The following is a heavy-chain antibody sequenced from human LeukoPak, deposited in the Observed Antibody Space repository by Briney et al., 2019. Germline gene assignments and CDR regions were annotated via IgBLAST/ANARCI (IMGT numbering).Heavy chain of an antibody. CDR2: IRYDGSGV. V-gene: IGHV3-30*02. CDR3: AKVRPRYCSGGSCYFDY. J-gene: IGHJ4*02. Sequence: QLWGVLRLSCAASGFTFSRYAMHWVRQAPGKGLEWVAFIRYDGSGVDYVDSVKGRFTISRDNSKNTLYLQMNSLRAEDTAVYYCAKVRPRYCSGGSCYFDYWGQGTLVTVSS. D-gene: IGHD2-15*01. CDR1: GFTFSRYA.